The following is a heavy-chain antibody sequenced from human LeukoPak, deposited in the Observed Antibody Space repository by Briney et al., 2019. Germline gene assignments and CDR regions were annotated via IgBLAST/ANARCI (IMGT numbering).Heavy chain of an antibody. CDR3: ARDYYGSGGPYYFDY. Sequence: GGSLRLSCAASGFTLSRYWMSWVRQAPGKGLEWVANIKQDGSEKYYVDSVKGRFTISRDNAKNSLFLQMNSLRAEDTAVYYCARDYYGSGGPYYFDYWGQGTLVTVSS. CDR2: IKQDGSEK. J-gene: IGHJ4*02. CDR1: GFTLSRYW. V-gene: IGHV3-7*01. D-gene: IGHD3-10*01.